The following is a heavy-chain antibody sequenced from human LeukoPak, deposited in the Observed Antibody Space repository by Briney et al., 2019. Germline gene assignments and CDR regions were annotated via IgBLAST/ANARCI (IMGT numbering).Heavy chain of an antibody. Sequence: GESLRLSCAASGFTFSNYWMNWVRQAPGKGLEWVANIKQDGSEKYYVDSVKGRFTISRDNAKNSLYLQMNRLRAEDTAVYYCARDLDTAMVTVGWFDPWGQGTLVTVSS. CDR3: ARDLDTAMVTVGWFDP. CDR2: IKQDGSEK. J-gene: IGHJ5*02. V-gene: IGHV3-7*01. D-gene: IGHD5-18*01. CDR1: GFTFSNYW.